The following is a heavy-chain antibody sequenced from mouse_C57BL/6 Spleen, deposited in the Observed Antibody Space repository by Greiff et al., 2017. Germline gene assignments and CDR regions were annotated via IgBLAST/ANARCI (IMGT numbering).Heavy chain of an antibody. Sequence: VKLMESGPGLVQPSQSLSITCTVSGFSLTSYGVNWVRQSPGKGLEWLGVIWRGGSTDYKAAFMSRLSITKDNSKSKVFFKMNSLQAEDTAIYYCAKNHDGYYGAMDYWGQGTSVTVSS. CDR1: GFSLTSYG. V-gene: IGHV2-5*01. CDR3: AKNHDGYYGAMDY. J-gene: IGHJ4*01. D-gene: IGHD2-3*01. CDR2: IWRGGST.